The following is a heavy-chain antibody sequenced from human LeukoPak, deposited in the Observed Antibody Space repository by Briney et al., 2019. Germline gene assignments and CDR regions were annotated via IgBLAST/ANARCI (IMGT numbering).Heavy chain of an antibody. D-gene: IGHD3-3*01. V-gene: IGHV3-30*04. CDR2: ISYDGSNK. Sequence: GGPLRLSCAASGFTFSSYAMHWVRQAPGKGLEWVAVISYDGSNKYYADSVKGRFTISRDNSKNTLYLQMNSLRAEDTAVYYCARVGGSGYDFWSGYSNRNWFDPWGQGTLVTVSS. J-gene: IGHJ5*02. CDR1: GFTFSSYA. CDR3: ARVGGSGYDFWSGYSNRNWFDP.